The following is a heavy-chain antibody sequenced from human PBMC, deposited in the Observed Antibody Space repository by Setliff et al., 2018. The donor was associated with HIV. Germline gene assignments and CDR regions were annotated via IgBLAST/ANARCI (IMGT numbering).Heavy chain of an antibody. CDR1: GGSFSAYH. V-gene: IGHV4-34*10. CDR3: ARYPYNFWSGYLDY. D-gene: IGHD3-3*01. Sequence: PSETLSLTCAVYGGSFSAYHWSWIRQTPGKGLEWLGEINHSGSTAYNLALESRVSMSIDTSKNQFSLKLSSVTAADTAVYYCARYPYNFWSGYLDYWGQGTLVTVSS. J-gene: IGHJ4*02. CDR2: INHSGST.